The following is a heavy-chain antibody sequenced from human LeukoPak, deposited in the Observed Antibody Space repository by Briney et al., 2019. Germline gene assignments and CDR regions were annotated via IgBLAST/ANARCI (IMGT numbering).Heavy chain of an antibody. CDR2: ISSSSGTI. CDR1: GFTFSSYS. J-gene: IGHJ5*02. Sequence: AGSLRLSCAASGFTFSSYSMDWVRQAPGKGLEWVSFISSSSGTIYYADSVKGRFTISRDNAKNSLYLQMNSLRDEDTAVYYCARDRAGGNSVWFDPWGQGTLVTVSS. CDR3: ARDRAGGNSVWFDP. D-gene: IGHD4-23*01. V-gene: IGHV3-48*02.